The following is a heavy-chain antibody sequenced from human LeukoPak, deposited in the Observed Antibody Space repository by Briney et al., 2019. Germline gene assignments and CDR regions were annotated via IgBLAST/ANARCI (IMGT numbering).Heavy chain of an antibody. D-gene: IGHD3-3*01. CDR1: GGSFSSYY. CDR3: AVNDFWSGYYSFDY. CDR2: IYYSGST. Sequence: PSETLSLTCAVYGGSFSSYYWGWIRQPPGKGLEWIGSIYYSGSTYYNPSLKSRVTISVDTSKNQFSLKLSSVTAADTAVYYCAVNDFWSGYYSFDYWGQGTLVTVSS. J-gene: IGHJ4*02. V-gene: IGHV4-39*01.